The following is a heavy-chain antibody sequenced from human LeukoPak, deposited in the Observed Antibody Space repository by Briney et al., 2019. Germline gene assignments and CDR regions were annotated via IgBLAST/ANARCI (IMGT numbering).Heavy chain of an antibody. CDR2: INHSGST. D-gene: IGHD3-16*01. CDR3: ARQARGSQWRWYAFDI. CDR1: GGSFSGYY. Sequence: KPSETLSLTCAVYGGSFSGYYWSWIRQPPGKGLEWIGEINHSGSTNYNPSLKSRVTISVDTSKNQFSLKLSSVTAADTAVYYCARQARGSQWRWYAFDICGQGTMVTVSS. V-gene: IGHV4-34*01. J-gene: IGHJ3*02.